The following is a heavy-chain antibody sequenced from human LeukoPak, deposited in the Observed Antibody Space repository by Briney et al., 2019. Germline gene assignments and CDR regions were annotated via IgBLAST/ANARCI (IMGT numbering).Heavy chain of an antibody. CDR2: IYTSGST. D-gene: IGHD5-18*01. CDR1: GGSISSGSHY. V-gene: IGHV4-61*02. J-gene: IGHJ4*02. CDR3: ARVDSTYGYAGGNYFAY. Sequence: SETLSLTCTVSGGSISSGSHYWSWIRQPAGKGLEWIGRIYTSGSTNYNPSLKSRVTISVDKSKNHFSLKLSSVTAADTAVYYCARVDSTYGYAGGNYFAYWGQGTLVTVSS.